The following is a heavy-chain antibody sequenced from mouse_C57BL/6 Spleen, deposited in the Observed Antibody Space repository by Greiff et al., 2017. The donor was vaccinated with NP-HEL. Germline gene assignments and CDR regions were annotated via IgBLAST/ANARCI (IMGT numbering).Heavy chain of an antibody. D-gene: IGHD3-2*02. Sequence: VQLQQSGAELVRPGASVKLSCTASGFNIKDDYMHWVKQRPEQGLEWIGWIDPENGDTEYASKFQGKATITADTSSNTAYLPLSSLTSEDTAVYYCTTAQATWYFDVWGTGTTVTVSS. V-gene: IGHV14-4*01. CDR1: GFNIKDDY. CDR2: IDPENGDT. J-gene: IGHJ1*03. CDR3: TTAQATWYFDV.